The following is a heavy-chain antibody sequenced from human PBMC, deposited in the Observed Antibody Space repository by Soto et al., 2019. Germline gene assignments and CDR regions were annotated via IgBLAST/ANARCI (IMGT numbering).Heavy chain of an antibody. CDR2: LYWDDDK. D-gene: IGHD6-19*01. V-gene: IGHV2-5*02. J-gene: IGHJ6*02. CDR3: AHRRGSGWYTRIMYGMDV. Sequence: SGSPLVDPPQTLTLTFTFSGFSLSTSGVGVGWVRQPPGKTLGWRALLYWDDDKPYSPSLKRRLTITKATSKNQVVLTMTNMDPVDTATYYCAHRRGSGWYTRIMYGMDVWGQGTTVTVSS. CDR1: GFSLSTSGVG.